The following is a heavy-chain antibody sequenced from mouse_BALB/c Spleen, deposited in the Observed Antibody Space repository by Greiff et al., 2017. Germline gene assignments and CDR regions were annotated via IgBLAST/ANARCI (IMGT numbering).Heavy chain of an antibody. J-gene: IGHJ4*01. CDR3: ARGTDYDCAMDY. CDR1: GYTFTNYA. CDR2: ISTYAGNT. V-gene: IGHV1S137*01. Sequence: QVKLLESGPGLVRPGVSLKLSCTGSGYTFTNYAMPWVKQSHAKSLEWFGVISTYAGNTNYNQKFKGKSTMTVDKSTNTAYMELARLTSEDSAIYYCARGTDYDCAMDYWGQGTSVTVSS. D-gene: IGHD2-4*01.